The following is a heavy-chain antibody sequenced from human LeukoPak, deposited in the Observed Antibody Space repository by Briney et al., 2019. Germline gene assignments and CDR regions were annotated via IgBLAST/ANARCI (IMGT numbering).Heavy chain of an antibody. CDR3: ARDRQDYYDSSGYFDN. Sequence: VASVKVSCKASGYTFTNYGISWVRQAPGQGLQWMGWISAKNGNTKYAEKFQGRGTMTTDTSTNTAYMELRSLRSDDTAVYYCARDRQDYYDSSGYFDNWGQGTLSPSPQ. CDR1: GYTFTNYG. D-gene: IGHD3-22*01. CDR2: ISAKNGNT. J-gene: IGHJ4*02. V-gene: IGHV1-18*01.